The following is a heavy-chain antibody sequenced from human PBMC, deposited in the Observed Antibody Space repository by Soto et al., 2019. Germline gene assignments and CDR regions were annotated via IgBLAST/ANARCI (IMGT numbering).Heavy chain of an antibody. CDR2: VNPNSGNT. Sequence: QVQLVQSGTEVKKPGASVKVSCKASGYTFTSYDINWVRQATGQGLEWMGWVNPNSGNTGYAHKFKGKVTMTRDTSITTAYMELSSVRSEDTAVYSCASGDSLENWGQGTLVTVSS. CDR1: GYTFTSYD. CDR3: ASGDSLEN. D-gene: IGHD1-1*01. V-gene: IGHV1-8*01. J-gene: IGHJ4*02.